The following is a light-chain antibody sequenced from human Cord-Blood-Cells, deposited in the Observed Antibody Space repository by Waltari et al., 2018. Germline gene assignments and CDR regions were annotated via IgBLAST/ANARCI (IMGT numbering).Light chain of an antibody. CDR3: AAWDDSLSGYV. Sequence: QSVLTQPPSASGTPGQRVTIPCSGSSSNLGSNYVYWYQQLPGTAPKLLIYRNNQRPSGVPDRFSGSKSGTSASLAISGLRSEDEADYYCAAWDDSLSGYVFGTGTKVTVI. V-gene: IGLV1-47*01. CDR2: RNN. J-gene: IGLJ1*01. CDR1: SSNLGSNY.